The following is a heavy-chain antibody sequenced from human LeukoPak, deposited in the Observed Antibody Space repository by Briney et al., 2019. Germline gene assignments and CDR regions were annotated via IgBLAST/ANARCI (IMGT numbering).Heavy chain of an antibody. CDR3: ATVRVNDYIWGTYRYSYFDY. J-gene: IGHJ4*02. CDR2: LKSKTDGATR. CDR1: GFTVTDAW. D-gene: IGHD3-16*02. Sequence: GGSLRLSCAASGFTVTDAWMSWVRQSPGKGLEWVGRLKSKTDGATRDYAAAVKGRFTMSRDVSENTFYLQMDSLQTEDTAVYFCATVRVNDYIWGTYRYSYFDYWGQGTLVTVSS. V-gene: IGHV3-15*01.